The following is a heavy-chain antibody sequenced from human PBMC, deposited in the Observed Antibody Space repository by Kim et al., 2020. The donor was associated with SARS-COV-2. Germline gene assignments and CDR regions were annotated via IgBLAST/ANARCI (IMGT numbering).Heavy chain of an antibody. Sequence: GESLKISCKGSGYSFTSYWIGWVRQMPGKGLEWMGIIYPGDSDTRYSPSFQGQVTISADKSISTAYLQWSSLKASDTAMYYCARFPGFDMVRGVIITLGGMDVWGQGTTVTVSS. J-gene: IGHJ6*02. CDR2: IYPGDSDT. CDR1: GYSFTSYW. V-gene: IGHV5-51*01. CDR3: ARFPGFDMVRGVIITLGGMDV. D-gene: IGHD3-10*01.